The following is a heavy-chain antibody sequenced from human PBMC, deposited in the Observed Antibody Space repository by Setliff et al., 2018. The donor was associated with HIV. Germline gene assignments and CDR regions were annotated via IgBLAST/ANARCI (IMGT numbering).Heavy chain of an antibody. D-gene: IGHD6-19*01. CDR1: GFTFGDFA. Sequence: SCAASGFTFGDFAMNWVRQAPGKGLEWVSSISGTSSYIYYADSVKGRFTISRDNAKNSLYLQVNSLSAEDTAVYYCARGSKSTGWSNDIWGQGTMVTVSS. J-gene: IGHJ3*02. CDR2: ISGTSSYI. V-gene: IGHV3-21*01. CDR3: ARGSKSTGWSNDI.